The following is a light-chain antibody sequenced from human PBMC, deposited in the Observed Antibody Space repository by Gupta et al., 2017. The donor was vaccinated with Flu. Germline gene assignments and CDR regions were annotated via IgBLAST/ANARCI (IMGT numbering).Light chain of an antibody. CDR2: EVS. CDR3: SAYTSSSTEV. Sequence: QSALTQPAFVSGSPGQSLTISCTGTSSDVGGYNSVSWYQQHPGKAPNLMIYEVSNRPAGASNRFSGSKSGNTASLTTSGLQAEDEADYYCSAYTSSSTEVFGGGTKLTVL. J-gene: IGLJ2*01. V-gene: IGLV2-14*01. CDR1: SSDVGGYNS.